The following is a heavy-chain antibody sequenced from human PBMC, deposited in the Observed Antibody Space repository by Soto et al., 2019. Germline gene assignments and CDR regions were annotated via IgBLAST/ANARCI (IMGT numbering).Heavy chain of an antibody. CDR2: ISSSGSTI. Sequence: GGSLRLSCAASGFTFSSYEMNWVRQAPGKGLEWVSYISSSGSTIYYADSVKGRFTISRDNAKNSLYLQMNSLRAEDTAVYYCARVGYLPTFDYWGQGTLVTVSS. J-gene: IGHJ4*02. D-gene: IGHD5-18*01. CDR1: GFTFSSYE. V-gene: IGHV3-48*03. CDR3: ARVGYLPTFDY.